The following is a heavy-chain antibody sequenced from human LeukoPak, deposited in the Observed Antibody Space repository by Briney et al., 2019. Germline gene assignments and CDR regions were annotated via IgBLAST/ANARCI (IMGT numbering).Heavy chain of an antibody. CDR1: GGSISSGGYY. Sequence: PSETLSLTCTVSGGSISSGGYYWSWIRQHPGKGLEWIGYIYYSGSTYYNPSLKSRVTISVDTSKNQVSLKVNSVTAADTAVYYCASLYSSSWRFEYWGQGTLVTVSS. J-gene: IGHJ4*02. V-gene: IGHV4-31*03. CDR3: ASLYSSSWRFEY. D-gene: IGHD6-13*01. CDR2: IYYSGST.